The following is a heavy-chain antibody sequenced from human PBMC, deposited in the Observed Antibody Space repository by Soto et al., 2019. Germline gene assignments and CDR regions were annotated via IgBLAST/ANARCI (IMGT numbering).Heavy chain of an antibody. Sequence: ASVKVSCKASGYTFTSYGISWVRQAPGQGLEWMGWISAYNGNTNYAQKLQGRVTMTTDTSTSTAYMELRSLRSGDTAVYYCARVYCSGGSCYSIDYWGQGTLVTVSS. V-gene: IGHV1-18*01. J-gene: IGHJ4*02. CDR2: ISAYNGNT. CDR1: GYTFTSYG. CDR3: ARVYCSGGSCYSIDY. D-gene: IGHD2-15*01.